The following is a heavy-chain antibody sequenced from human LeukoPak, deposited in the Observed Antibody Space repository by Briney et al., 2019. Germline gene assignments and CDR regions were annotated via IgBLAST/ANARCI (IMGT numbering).Heavy chain of an antibody. J-gene: IGHJ4*02. V-gene: IGHV1-2*02. D-gene: IGHD6-19*01. Sequence: ASVKVSCKASGYTFTGYYMHWVRQAPGQGLEWMGWINPNSGGANYAQKFQGRVTMTRVTSISTAYMELSRLRSDDTAVYYCARVDSSGWYDFVDYWGQGTLVTVSS. CDR2: INPNSGGA. CDR3: ARVDSSGWYDFVDY. CDR1: GYTFTGYY.